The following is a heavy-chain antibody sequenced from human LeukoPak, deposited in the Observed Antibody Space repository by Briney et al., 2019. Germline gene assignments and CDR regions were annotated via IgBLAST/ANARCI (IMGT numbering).Heavy chain of an antibody. CDR3: ARYCSSSWCLYSYHMDV. V-gene: IGHV3-21*01. D-gene: IGHD2-2*01. J-gene: IGHJ6*04. CDR1: GFTFSTYS. CDR2: ISSGNSYI. Sequence: PGGCLRLSCAASGFTFSTYSMNWVRQAPGKGLEWVSSISSGNSYIYYADSVKGRFTISRDDAKNSLYLQMNSLRAEDTAVYYCARYCSSSWCLYSYHMDVWGKGTMVTVSS.